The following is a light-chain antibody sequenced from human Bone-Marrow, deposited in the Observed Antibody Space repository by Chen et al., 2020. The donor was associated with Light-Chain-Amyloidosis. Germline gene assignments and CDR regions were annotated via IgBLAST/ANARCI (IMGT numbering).Light chain of an antibody. Sequence: AIQLTQSPSSLSASVGDRVTITCRASQGISSALAWYQQKPGKAPKLLIYDASSLESGVPSRFSGSGSGTDFTLTSSSLQPEDFATYYCQQFNSYPMGITFGQGTRLEIK. CDR2: DAS. J-gene: IGKJ5*01. V-gene: IGKV1-13*02. CDR3: QQFNSYPMGIT. CDR1: QGISSA.